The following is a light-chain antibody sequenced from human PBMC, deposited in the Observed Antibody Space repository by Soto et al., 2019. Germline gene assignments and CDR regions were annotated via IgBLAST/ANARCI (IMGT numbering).Light chain of an antibody. V-gene: IGKV3-11*01. CDR3: QQRYNWPIT. Sequence: IVLTQSPGTLSLSPGERATLSCRASQSVGSYLAWYQQKPGQAPRLLIFNTSNRATGIPARFSGSGSGTDFTLTINSLEPDDFAVYYCQQRYNWPITFGQGTRLEI. CDR2: NTS. CDR1: QSVGSY. J-gene: IGKJ5*01.